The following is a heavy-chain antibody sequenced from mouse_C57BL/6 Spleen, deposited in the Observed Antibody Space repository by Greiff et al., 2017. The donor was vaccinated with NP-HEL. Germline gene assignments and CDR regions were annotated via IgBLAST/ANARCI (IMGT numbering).Heavy chain of an antibody. Sequence: EVMLVESGGGLVQPGGSMKLSCVASGFTFSNYWMNWVRQSPEKGLEWVAQIRLKSDNYATHYAESVKGRFTISRDDSKSSVYLQMNNLRAEDTGIYYCTITTVVEGDYWGQGTTLTVSS. D-gene: IGHD1-1*01. V-gene: IGHV6-3*01. J-gene: IGHJ2*01. CDR2: IRLKSDNYAT. CDR3: TITTVVEGDY. CDR1: GFTFSNYW.